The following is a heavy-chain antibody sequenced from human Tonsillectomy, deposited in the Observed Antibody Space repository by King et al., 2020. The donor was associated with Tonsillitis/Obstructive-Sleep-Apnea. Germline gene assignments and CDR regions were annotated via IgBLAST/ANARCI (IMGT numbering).Heavy chain of an antibody. CDR2: INHSGST. CDR1: GGSFSGYY. J-gene: IGHJ6*03. D-gene: IGHD2-2*01. V-gene: IGHV4-34*01. Sequence: VQLQQWGAGLLKPSETLSLTCAVYGGSFSGYYWSWIRQPPGKGLEWIGEINHSGSTNYNPSLKSRVTISVDTSKNQFSLNLSSVTAADTAVYYCASGEVVPAAPDYYYYMDVWGKGTTVTVSS. CDR3: ASGEVVPAAPDYYYYMDV.